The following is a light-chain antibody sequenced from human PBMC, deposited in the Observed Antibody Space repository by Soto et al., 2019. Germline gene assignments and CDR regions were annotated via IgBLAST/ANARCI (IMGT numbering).Light chain of an antibody. CDR2: TAS. CDR1: QGVRDD. Sequence: AIQLTQSPSSLSASVGDRVSITCRASQGVRDDLGWYQQKPGKAPKMLMDTASPLQSGVPSRFSGSGYGTDFTHTISSLQPEDFATYYCLQDFSYPLTFGPGTKVEL. V-gene: IGKV1-6*01. J-gene: IGKJ1*01. CDR3: LQDFSYPLT.